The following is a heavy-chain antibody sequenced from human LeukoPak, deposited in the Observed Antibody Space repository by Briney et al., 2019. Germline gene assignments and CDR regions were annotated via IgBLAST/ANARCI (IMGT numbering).Heavy chain of an antibody. Sequence: GGSLRLSCTASGFTFSNARMSWVRQAPGKGLEWVGRIKSKTDGGTTDYAAPVKGRFTISRDDSKNTLYLQMNSLKTEDTAVYYCTTSRVLSGYSYSWGQGTLVTVSS. J-gene: IGHJ4*02. V-gene: IGHV3-15*01. CDR3: TTSRVLSGYSYS. D-gene: IGHD3-22*01. CDR2: IKSKTDGGTT. CDR1: GFTFSNAR.